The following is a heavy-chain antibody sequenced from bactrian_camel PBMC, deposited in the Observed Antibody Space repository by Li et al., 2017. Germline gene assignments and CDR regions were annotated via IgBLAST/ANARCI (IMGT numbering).Heavy chain of an antibody. Sequence: HVQLVESGGGLVQPGGSLRLSCAASGYTFSSYYMSWVRQAPGKGLEWVSSIYTGGVSTYYADSVKGRFTISKDTAESTLYLQMNNLAPEDAATYYCAARSGSGCSLNQHDFSSWGQGTQVTVS. CDR1: GYTFSSYY. D-gene: IGHD1*01. CDR3: AARSGSGCSLNQHDFSS. CDR2: IYTGGVST. J-gene: IGHJ6*01. V-gene: IGHV3-2*01.